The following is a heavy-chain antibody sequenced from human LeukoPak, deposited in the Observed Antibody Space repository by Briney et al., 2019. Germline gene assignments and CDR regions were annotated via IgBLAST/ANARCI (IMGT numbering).Heavy chain of an antibody. CDR3: ARTLPTYCSGGSCYLDFQH. CDR2: IIPIFGTA. V-gene: IGHV1-69*13. J-gene: IGHJ1*01. D-gene: IGHD2-15*01. Sequence: SVEVSCKASGGTFSSYAISWVRQAPGQGLEWMGGIIPIFGTANYAQKFQGRVTITADESTSTAYMELSSLRSEDTAVYYCARTLPTYCSGGSCYLDFQHWGQGTLVTVSS. CDR1: GGTFSSYA.